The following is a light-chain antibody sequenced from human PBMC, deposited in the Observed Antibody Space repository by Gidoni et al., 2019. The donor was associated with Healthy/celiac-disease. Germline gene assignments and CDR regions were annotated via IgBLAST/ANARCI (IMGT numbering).Light chain of an antibody. CDR3: QQANSFPPHFT. CDR2: AAS. CDR1: QGISSL. V-gene: IGKV1-12*01. J-gene: IGKJ3*01. Sequence: DSQMTQSPSSVSASGGDRVNITCRASQGISSLLAWYQQKPGKAPKLLIYAASSLQSGVPSRFSGSGSGTDFTLTISSLQPEEFATYDCQQANSFPPHFTFXPXTKVDIK.